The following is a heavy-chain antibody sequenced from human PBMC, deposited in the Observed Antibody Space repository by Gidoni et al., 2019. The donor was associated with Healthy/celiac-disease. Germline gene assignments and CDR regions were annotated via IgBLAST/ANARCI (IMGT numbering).Heavy chain of an antibody. D-gene: IGHD3-16*01. CDR1: GFTFSGYW. J-gene: IGHJ4*02. CDR3: ARAWGGLYYFDY. Sequence: EVQVVESGGGLVQPWGSLRLSCAASGFTFSGYWMHWVRQDPEKGLVWVSRIDGDGSITTYADSVKGRFTISRDNAKNTVHLQMNSLRAEDTAVYYCARAWGGLYYFDYWGQGTLVTVSS. V-gene: IGHV3-74*01. CDR2: IDGDGSIT.